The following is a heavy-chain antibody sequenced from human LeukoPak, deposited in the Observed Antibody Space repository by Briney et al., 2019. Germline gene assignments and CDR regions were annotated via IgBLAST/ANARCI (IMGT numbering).Heavy chain of an antibody. D-gene: IGHD2-8*02. CDR3: ARERVLEAFDI. CDR1: GGSISSYY. Sequence: SGTLSLTCTVSGGSISSYYWSWIRQPPGKGLEWIGYIYYSGSTNYNPSLKSRVTISVDTSKNQFSLKLSSVTAADTAVYYCARERVLEAFDIWGQGTMVTVSS. CDR2: IYYSGST. V-gene: IGHV4-59*01. J-gene: IGHJ3*02.